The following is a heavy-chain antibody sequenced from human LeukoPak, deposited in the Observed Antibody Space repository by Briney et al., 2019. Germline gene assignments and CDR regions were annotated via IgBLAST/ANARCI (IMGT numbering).Heavy chain of an antibody. J-gene: IGHJ3*02. V-gene: IGHV4-4*09. D-gene: IGHD7-27*01. Sequence: SETLSLTCTVSGGSISGYYWTWIRQSPGKGLEWIGYIYASGSTNYNPSLKSRVTISVDTSKNHVSLKLNSVTAADTAVYYCTSHLGIDPKDAFDIWGQGTMVTVSS. CDR1: GGSISGYY. CDR3: TSHLGIDPKDAFDI. CDR2: IYASGST.